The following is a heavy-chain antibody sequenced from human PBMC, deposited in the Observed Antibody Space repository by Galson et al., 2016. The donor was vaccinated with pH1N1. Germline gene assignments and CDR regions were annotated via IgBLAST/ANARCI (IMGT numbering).Heavy chain of an antibody. CDR3: AKNPWAGANQYYYMDV. CDR2: IHYDGSNE. V-gene: IGHV3-30*02. CDR1: GFTFGSYG. D-gene: IGHD1-14*01. J-gene: IGHJ6*03. Sequence: SLRLSCAASGFTFGSYGMHWVRQASGKGLEWVAFIHYDGSNEKYADSVKGRFSTSRDNSKNTLSLQMNSLTDEDTAVYYWAKNPWAGANQYYYMDVWGKGTTVIVSS.